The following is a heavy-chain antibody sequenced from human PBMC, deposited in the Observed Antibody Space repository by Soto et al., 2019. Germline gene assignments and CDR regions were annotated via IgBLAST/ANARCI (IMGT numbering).Heavy chain of an antibody. CDR2: ISNSGST. D-gene: IGHD5-18*01. V-gene: IGHV4-30-4*01. CDR1: GGSVTSDEDY. Sequence: SETLSLTCTVSGGSVTSDEDYWTWIRQSPGKGLEWIGYISNSGSTGYNPSLKTRLSMSVDRAKNQFTLRLTSVTAADTAVYFCATESGSTYGYFDHWGQGTQVTVSS. CDR3: ATESGSTYGYFDH. J-gene: IGHJ4*02.